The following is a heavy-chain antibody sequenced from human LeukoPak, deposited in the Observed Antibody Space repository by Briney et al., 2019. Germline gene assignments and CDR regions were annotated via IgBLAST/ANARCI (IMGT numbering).Heavy chain of an antibody. J-gene: IGHJ6*03. CDR2: IYTSGST. D-gene: IGHD5-12*01. CDR3: ARDVELATIMGDYYYYYMDV. Sequence: SETLSLTCTVSGGSINSYYWSWIRQPAGKGLEWIGRIYTSGSTNYNPSLKSRVTMSVDTSKNQFSLKLSSVTAADTAVYYCARDVELATIMGDYYYYYMDVWGKGTTVTISS. CDR1: GGSINSYY. V-gene: IGHV4-4*07.